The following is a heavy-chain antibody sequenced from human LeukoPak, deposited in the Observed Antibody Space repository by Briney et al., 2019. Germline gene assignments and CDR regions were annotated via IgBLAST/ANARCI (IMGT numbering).Heavy chain of an antibody. CDR1: GXSFTTNW. CDR2: SYPGDSDT. Sequence: GESLKISCKGSGXSFTTNWSGWVRQMPGKGLEWMGISYPGDSDTRYSPSFQGQVTISADKSISTAYLQWSSLKASDTAMYYCAKFHSSGYSRWFDPWGQGTLVTVSS. D-gene: IGHD3-22*01. CDR3: AKFHSSGYSRWFDP. V-gene: IGHV5-51*01. J-gene: IGHJ5*02.